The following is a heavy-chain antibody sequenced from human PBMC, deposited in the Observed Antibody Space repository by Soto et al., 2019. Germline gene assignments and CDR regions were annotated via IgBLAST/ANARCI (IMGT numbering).Heavy chain of an antibody. D-gene: IGHD3-16*01. CDR2: VSGSGGST. J-gene: IGHJ4*02. CDR1: GFIFRNYA. CDR3: ANDWEAIVWGTYNF. Sequence: EVQLLESGGDLVQPGGSLRLSCAASGFIFRNYAMIWVRQAPGKGLEWVSGVSGSGGSTFYADSVQGRFTISRDNSKNTMYMDMGSLRVGDTAVYYCANDWEAIVWGTYNFWGQGTLVTVS. V-gene: IGHV3-23*01.